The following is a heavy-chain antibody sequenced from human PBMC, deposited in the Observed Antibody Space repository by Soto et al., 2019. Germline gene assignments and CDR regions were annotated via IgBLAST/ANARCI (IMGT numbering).Heavy chain of an antibody. V-gene: IGHV4-59*01. CDR2: IYYSGST. J-gene: IGHJ5*02. CDR3: ARVVGSGSYYNVNWFDP. CDR1: GGSISSYY. Sequence: PSETLSLTCTVSGGSISSYYWSWIRQPPGKGLEWIGCIYYSGSTNYNPSLKSRVTISVDTSKNQFSLKLSSVTAADTAVYYCARVVGSGSYYNVNWFDPWGQGTLVTVSS. D-gene: IGHD3-10*01.